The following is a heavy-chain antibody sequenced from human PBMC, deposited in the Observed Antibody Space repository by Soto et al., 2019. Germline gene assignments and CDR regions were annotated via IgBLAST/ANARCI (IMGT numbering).Heavy chain of an antibody. CDR2: INWNGGST. J-gene: IGHJ6*03. V-gene: IGHV3-20*01. Sequence: EVQLVESGGGVVRPGGSLRLSCAASGFTFDDYGMSWVRQAPGKGLEWVSGINWNGGSTGYADSVKGRFTISRDNAKNSLYLQMNSLRAEDTALYHCARAQNGCSGGSCYSAYYYYMDVWGKGTAVTVSS. CDR1: GFTFDDYG. CDR3: ARAQNGCSGGSCYSAYYYYMDV. D-gene: IGHD2-15*01.